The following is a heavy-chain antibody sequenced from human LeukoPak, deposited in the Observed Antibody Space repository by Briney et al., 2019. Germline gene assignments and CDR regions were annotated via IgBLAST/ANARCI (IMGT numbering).Heavy chain of an antibody. CDR3: ARERGYSYGYSDY. V-gene: IGHV3-48*01. CDR1: GFTFSSYS. CDR2: ISSSSSTI. Sequence: GGSLRLSCAASGFTFSSYSMNWVRQAPGKGLEWVSYISSSSSTIYYADSVKGRFTIPRDNAKNSLYLQINSLRAEDTAVYYCARERGYSYGYSDYWGQGTLVTVSS. D-gene: IGHD5-18*01. J-gene: IGHJ4*02.